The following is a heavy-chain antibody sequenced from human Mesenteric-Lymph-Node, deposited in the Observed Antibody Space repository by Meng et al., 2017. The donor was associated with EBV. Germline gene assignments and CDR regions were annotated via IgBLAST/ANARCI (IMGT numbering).Heavy chain of an antibody. CDR1: GGSVSGYY. Sequence: QVQLQRWGAGLLKPSATLSLTCGVYGGSVSGYYWNWIRQTPGKGLEWIGEINHGGSTSYNPSLKSRVTISVDTSKNQFSLKLSSVTAADTAVYYCARVFPDLDYWGQGTLVTVSS. V-gene: IGHV4-34*01. CDR3: ARVFPDLDY. CDR2: INHGGST. J-gene: IGHJ4*02.